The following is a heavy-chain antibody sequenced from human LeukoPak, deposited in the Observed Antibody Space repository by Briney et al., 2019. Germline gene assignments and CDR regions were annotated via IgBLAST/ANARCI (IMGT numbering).Heavy chain of an antibody. CDR3: ARDENGYVWGSFRA. J-gene: IGHJ5*02. Sequence: SETLSLTCTVSGGSISSSSYYWGWIRQPPGKGLEWIGNIYYSGSTYYNPSPESRVTMSLDTSKNQFSLKLSSVTAADTAVYYCARDENGYVWGSFRAWGQGTLVTVSS. CDR1: GGSISSSSYY. D-gene: IGHD3-16*02. CDR2: IYYSGST. V-gene: IGHV4-39*07.